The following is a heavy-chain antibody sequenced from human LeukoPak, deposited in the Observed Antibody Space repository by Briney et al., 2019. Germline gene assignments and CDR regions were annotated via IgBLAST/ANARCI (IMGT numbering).Heavy chain of an antibody. CDR2: IYYSGST. D-gene: IGHD4-17*01. Sequence: SETLSLTCTVSGGSISSSSYYWGWIRQPPGKGLEWIGYIYYSGSTNYNPSLKSRVTISVDTSKNQFSLKLSSVTAADTAVYYCARMGNPATVTTDYWGQGTLVTVSS. CDR3: ARMGNPATVTTDY. V-gene: IGHV4-61*05. J-gene: IGHJ4*02. CDR1: GGSISSSSYY.